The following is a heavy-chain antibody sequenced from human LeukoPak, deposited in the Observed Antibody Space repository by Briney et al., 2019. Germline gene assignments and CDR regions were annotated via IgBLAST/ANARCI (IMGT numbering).Heavy chain of an antibody. CDR3: ARSITMVRGVIRWFDP. CDR2: INTNTGNP. Sequence: GASVKVSCKASGYTFTSYAMNWVRQAPRQGLEWMGWINTNTGNPTYAQGFTGRFVFSLDTSVSTAYLQISSLKAEDTAVYYCARSITMVRGVIRWFDPWGQGTLVTVSS. D-gene: IGHD3-10*01. J-gene: IGHJ5*02. V-gene: IGHV7-4-1*02. CDR1: GYTFTSYA.